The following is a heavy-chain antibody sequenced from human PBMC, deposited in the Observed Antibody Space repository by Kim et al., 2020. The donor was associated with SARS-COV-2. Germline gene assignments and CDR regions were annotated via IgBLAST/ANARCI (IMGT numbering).Heavy chain of an antibody. Sequence: GESLKISCKGSGYSFTSYWIGWVRQMPGKGLEWMGIIYPGDSDTRYSPYFQGQVTISANKSISTAYLQWSSLKASDTAMYYCARHQGSGGSCYSGFCTGFFYYFYGMDVWGHVTTVTVSS. CDR3: ARHQGSGGSCYSGFCTGFFYYFYGMDV. J-gene: IGHJ6*02. CDR1: GYSFTSYW. CDR2: IYPGDSDT. D-gene: IGHD2-15*01. V-gene: IGHV5-51*01.